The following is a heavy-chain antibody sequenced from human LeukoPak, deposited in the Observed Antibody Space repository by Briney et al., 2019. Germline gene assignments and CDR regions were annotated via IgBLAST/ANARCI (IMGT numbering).Heavy chain of an antibody. CDR2: IYPDDSDT. Sequence: GESLMISCKAAGYSFISYWISWLRQMPGKGLEWMGIIYPDDSDTRYSPSLQGQITISADKSIRTAYLQWSSLKASDSAMYYCARHVGGHTFDNWGQGTLVTVSS. V-gene: IGHV5-51*01. D-gene: IGHD4-23*01. CDR3: ARHVGGHTFDN. CDR1: GYSFISYW. J-gene: IGHJ4*02.